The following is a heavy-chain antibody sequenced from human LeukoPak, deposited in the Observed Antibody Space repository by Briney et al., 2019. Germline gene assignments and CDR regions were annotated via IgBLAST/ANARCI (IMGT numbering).Heavy chain of an antibody. CDR1: GLTFNSYA. J-gene: IGHJ4*02. D-gene: IGHD6-19*01. V-gene: IGHV3-23*01. CDR2: ITGGGGGT. Sequence: PGGSLRLSCVASGLTFNSYAMTWVRQAPGKGLEWVSAITGGGGGTYYADSVKGRFTISRDKSKNTLYLQVNNLTTEDTATYYCAISEQWLVLHYWGQGTLVTVSS. CDR3: AISEQWLVLHY.